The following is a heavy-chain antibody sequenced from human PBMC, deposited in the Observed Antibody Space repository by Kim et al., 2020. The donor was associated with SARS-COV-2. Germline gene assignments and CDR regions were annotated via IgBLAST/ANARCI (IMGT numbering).Heavy chain of an antibody. CDR3: AKNRVGVATTFDY. V-gene: IGHV3-23*01. Sequence: GGSLRLSCAASGFTFSSSAMSWVRQAPGRGLEWVSAISGTGGNTFYADSAKGRFTMSRDNSKQTLYLQMSSLRAEDTATYYCAKNRVGVATTFDYWGRGTLVTVSS. CDR2: ISGTGGNT. J-gene: IGHJ4*02. D-gene: IGHD3-3*01. CDR1: GFTFSSSA.